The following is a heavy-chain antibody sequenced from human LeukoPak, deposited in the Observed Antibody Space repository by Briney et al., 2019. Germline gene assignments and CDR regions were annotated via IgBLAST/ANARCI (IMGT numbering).Heavy chain of an antibody. D-gene: IGHD3-22*01. CDR2: TYYRSKWYN. J-gene: IGHJ4*02. CDR3: ARFDSRRKNFDY. V-gene: IGHV6-1*01. Sequence: SQTLSLTCVISGDSVSNNNTAWNWLRQSPSRGLEWLGRTYYRSKWYNDYAVSVKSRITINPDTSKNQFSLQLRSVTPEDTAVYYCARFDSRRKNFDYWGQGTLLTVSS. CDR1: GDSVSNNNTA.